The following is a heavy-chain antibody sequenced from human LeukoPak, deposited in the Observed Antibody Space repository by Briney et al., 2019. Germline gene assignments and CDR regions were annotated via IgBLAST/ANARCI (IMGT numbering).Heavy chain of an antibody. CDR2: ISYDGSNK. CDR3: AKVPTLWFATYYYYMDV. J-gene: IGHJ6*03. Sequence: PGGSLRLSCAASGFTFSTYAMHWVRQAPGKGLEWVAVISYDGSNKYYADSVKGRFTISRDNSKNTLYLQMNSLRAEDTAVYYCAKVPTLWFATYYYYMDVWGKGTTVTISS. V-gene: IGHV3-30*04. D-gene: IGHD3-10*01. CDR1: GFTFSTYA.